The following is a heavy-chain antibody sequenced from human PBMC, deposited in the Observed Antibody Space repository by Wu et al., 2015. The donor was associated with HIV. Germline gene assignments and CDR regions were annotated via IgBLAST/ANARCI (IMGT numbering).Heavy chain of an antibody. CDR2: INANRGGT. CDR3: ARLQSLSGFYSNADY. Sequence: QVQLLQSGAEVKKPGASVMVSCKASGYTFTDYYMYWVRQAPGQGLEWMGWINANRGGTKYAQEFQGRVTLTRDTAVSTAYMELNSLRSDDTAVYYCARLQSLSGFYSNADYWGQGTLVTVSS. CDR1: GYTFTDYY. D-gene: IGHD3-22*01. V-gene: IGHV1-2*02. J-gene: IGHJ4*02.